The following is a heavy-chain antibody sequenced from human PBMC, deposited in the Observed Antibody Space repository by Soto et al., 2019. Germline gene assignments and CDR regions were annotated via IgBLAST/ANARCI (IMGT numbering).Heavy chain of an antibody. CDR3: AKSYYDFWSGYNYGMDV. CDR1: GFTFSSYG. CDR2: ISYDGSNK. J-gene: IGHJ6*02. Sequence: GGSLRLSCAASGFTFSSYGMHWVRQAPGKGLEWVAVISYDGSNKYYADSVKGRFTISRDNSKNTLYLQMNSLRAEDTAVYYCAKSYYDFWSGYNYGMDVWGQGTTVTVSS. D-gene: IGHD3-3*01. V-gene: IGHV3-30*18.